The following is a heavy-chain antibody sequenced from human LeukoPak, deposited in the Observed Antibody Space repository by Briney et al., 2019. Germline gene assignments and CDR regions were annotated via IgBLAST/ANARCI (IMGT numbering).Heavy chain of an antibody. CDR1: GFTFDDYG. D-gene: IGHD2-15*01. V-gene: IGHV3-20*04. CDR2: INWNGGST. CDR3: AKPPHCSGGSCYDY. Sequence: RPGGSLRLSCAASGFTFDDYGMSWVRQAPGKGLEWVSGINWNGGSTGYADSVKGRFTISRDNSKNTLYLQMNSLRAEDTAVYYCAKPPHCSGGSCYDYWGQGTLVTVSS. J-gene: IGHJ4*02.